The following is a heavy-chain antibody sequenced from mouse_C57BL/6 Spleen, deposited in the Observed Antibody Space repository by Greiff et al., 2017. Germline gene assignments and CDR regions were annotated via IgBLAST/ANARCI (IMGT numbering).Heavy chain of an antibody. CDR2: IYPGSGST. CDR1: GYTFTSYW. J-gene: IGHJ4*01. D-gene: IGHD1-1*01. V-gene: IGHV1-55*01. CDR3: ARYRYYYGSRYDYAMDY. Sequence: VQLQQPGAELVKPGASVKMSCKASGYTFTSYWITWVKQRPGQGLEWIGDIYPGSGSTNYNEKFKSKATLTVDTSSSTAYMQLSSLTAEESAVYYCARYRYYYGSRYDYAMDYWGQGTSVTVSS.